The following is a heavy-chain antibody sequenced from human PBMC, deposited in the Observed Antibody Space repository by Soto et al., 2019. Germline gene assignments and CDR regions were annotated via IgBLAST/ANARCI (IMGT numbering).Heavy chain of an antibody. CDR1: GFTFSSYG. V-gene: IGHV3-30*18. CDR3: AKSGLRTGGNWFDP. D-gene: IGHD4-17*01. Sequence: GGSLRLSCAASGFTFSSYGMHWVRQAPGKGLEWVAVISYDGSNKYYADSVKGRFTISRDNSKNTLYLQMNSLRAEDTAVYYCAKSGLRTGGNWFDPWGQGTLVTVSS. J-gene: IGHJ5*02. CDR2: ISYDGSNK.